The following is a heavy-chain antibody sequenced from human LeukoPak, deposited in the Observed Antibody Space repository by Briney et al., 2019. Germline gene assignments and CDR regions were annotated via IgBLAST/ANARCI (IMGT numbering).Heavy chain of an antibody. J-gene: IGHJ4*02. CDR2: ISSTSSTI. CDR3: ARRLGYCSGGSCYPFVEPFDY. D-gene: IGHD2-15*01. Sequence: GGSLRLSCAASGFTFSYYSMNWVRQAPGKGLEWVSYISSTSSTIYYTDSVKGRFTISRDNAKNSLYLQMNSLRAEDTAVYYCARRLGYCSGGSCYPFVEPFDYWGQGTLVTVSS. CDR1: GFTFSYYS. V-gene: IGHV3-48*01.